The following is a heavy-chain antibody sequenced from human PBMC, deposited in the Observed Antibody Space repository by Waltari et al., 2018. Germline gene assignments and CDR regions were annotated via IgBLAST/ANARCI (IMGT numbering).Heavy chain of an antibody. CDR1: GGTFSSYA. CDR3: ARDAEINVVVPAEDPHYYGMDV. D-gene: IGHD2-2*01. V-gene: IGHV1-69*09. CDR2: IIPILVKA. Sequence: QVQLVQSGAEVKKPGSSVKVSCKASGGTFSSYAISWVRQAPGQGLEWMGRIIPILVKANDAQKCQGRVTITPDKSTSTAYMELSSLRSEDTAVYYCARDAEINVVVPAEDPHYYGMDVWGQGTTVTVSS. J-gene: IGHJ6*02.